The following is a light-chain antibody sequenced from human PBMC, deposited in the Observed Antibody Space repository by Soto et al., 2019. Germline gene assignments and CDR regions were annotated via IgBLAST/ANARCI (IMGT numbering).Light chain of an antibody. CDR1: QGISSY. CDR2: AAS. V-gene: IGKV1-9*01. Sequence: DIQLTQSPSFLSASVGDRVTITCRASQGISSYLAWYQQKPGKAPNLLIYAASTLQSGVSSRFSGSGSGTEFTLTISSLQPEDFATYDWQQLNSYPRTFGQGTKVEIK. CDR3: QQLNSYPRT. J-gene: IGKJ1*01.